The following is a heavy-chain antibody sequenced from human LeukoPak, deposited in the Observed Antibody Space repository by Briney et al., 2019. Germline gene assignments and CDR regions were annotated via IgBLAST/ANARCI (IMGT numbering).Heavy chain of an antibody. Sequence: KTGGSLRLACAASGFTFSDYYMSWISQAPGKGLEWVSYISSSGSTIYYADSVKGRFTISRDNAKNSLYLQMDSLRAEDTAVYYCARDGHGGYSYGNNYYYYYYMDVWGKGTTVTVSS. CDR1: GFTFSDYY. V-gene: IGHV3-11*04. D-gene: IGHD5-18*01. J-gene: IGHJ6*03. CDR2: ISSSGSTI. CDR3: ARDGHGGYSYGNNYYYYYYMDV.